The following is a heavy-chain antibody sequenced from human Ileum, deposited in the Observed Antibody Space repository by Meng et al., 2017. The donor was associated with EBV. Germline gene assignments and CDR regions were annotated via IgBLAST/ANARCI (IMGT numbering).Heavy chain of an antibody. D-gene: IGHD6-13*01. Sequence: QRQGQGPGPGLVKPSGTPSLTGTVSGGPINSSSYYWGWIRQPPGKGLEWIGSIYYSGRTYYNPSLKSRVTISVDTSKNQFSLKLSSVTAADTAVYYCARPIAAAGWFDPWGQGTLVTVSS. CDR1: GGPINSSSYY. CDR2: IYYSGRT. CDR3: ARPIAAAGWFDP. V-gene: IGHV4-39*01. J-gene: IGHJ5*02.